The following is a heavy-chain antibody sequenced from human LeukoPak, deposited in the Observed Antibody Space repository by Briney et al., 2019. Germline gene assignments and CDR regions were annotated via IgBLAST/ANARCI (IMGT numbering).Heavy chain of an antibody. CDR3: AKGFLRSYLTD. CDR1: GFTFSSYD. CDR2: IGTAGDT. D-gene: IGHD1-26*01. J-gene: IGHJ4*02. Sequence: GGSLRLSCAASGFTFSSYDMHWVRQATGKGLEWVSAIGTAGDTYYPGSVKGRFTISRENAKNSLYLQMNSLRAGDTAVYYCAKGFLRSYLTDWGQGTLVTVSS. V-gene: IGHV3-13*01.